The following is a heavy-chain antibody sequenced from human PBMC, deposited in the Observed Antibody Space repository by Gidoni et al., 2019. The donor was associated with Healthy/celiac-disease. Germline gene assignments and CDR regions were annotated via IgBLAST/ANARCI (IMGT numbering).Heavy chain of an antibody. J-gene: IGHJ6*02. Sequence: EVQLVESGGGLVRPGWSLRRSWSASGYTFRNAWMQRVTYGPGAGAAPGKGLELVGRIKSKTDGGTTDYAAPVKGRFTISRDDSKNTLYLQMNSLKTEDTAVYYCTTVSSGWYNYYYYYGMDVWGQGTTVTVSS. CDR2: IKSKTDGGTT. D-gene: IGHD6-19*01. CDR3: TTVSSGWYNYYYYYGMDV. CDR1: GYTFRNAW. V-gene: IGHV3-15*07.